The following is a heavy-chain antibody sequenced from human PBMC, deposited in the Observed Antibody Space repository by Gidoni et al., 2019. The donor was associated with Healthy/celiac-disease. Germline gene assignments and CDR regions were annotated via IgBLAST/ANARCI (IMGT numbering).Heavy chain of an antibody. CDR2: INHSGST. D-gene: IGHD6-13*01. V-gene: IGHV4-34*01. J-gene: IGHJ6*02. CDR3: ARDGIAAAEYYYYYYGMDV. CDR1: GGSFSGYY. Sequence: QVQLQQWGAGLLKPSETLSLTCAVYGGSFSGYYWSWIRQPPGKGLEWIGEINHSGSTNYNPSLKSRVTISVDTSKNQFSLKLSSVTAADTAVYYCARDGIAAAEYYYYYYGMDVWGQGTTVTVSS.